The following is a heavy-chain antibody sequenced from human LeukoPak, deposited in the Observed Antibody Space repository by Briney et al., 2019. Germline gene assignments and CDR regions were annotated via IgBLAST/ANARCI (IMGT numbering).Heavy chain of an antibody. Sequence: PGGSLRLSCAASGFTFSSYAMHWVRQAPGKGLEWVAVISYDGSNKYYADSVKGRFTISRDNSKNTLYLQMNSLRAEDTAVYYCARVVGPRMIVVDLDYWGQGTLVTVSS. J-gene: IGHJ4*02. CDR1: GFTFSSYA. CDR2: ISYDGSNK. CDR3: ARVVGPRMIVVDLDY. D-gene: IGHD3-22*01. V-gene: IGHV3-30-3*01.